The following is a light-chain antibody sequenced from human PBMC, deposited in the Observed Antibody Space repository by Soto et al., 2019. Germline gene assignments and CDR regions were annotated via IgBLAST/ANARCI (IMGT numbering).Light chain of an antibody. CDR3: QQLNSYPLT. CDR1: EVISTY. V-gene: IGKV1-9*01. CDR2: AAS. Sequence: DIQLTQSPSFLSPSVGDRVTITCRASEVISTYLAWYQQKPGKAPKLLIYAASTLQSGVPSRFSGSGAGTEFTLTISSLQPEHFATYYCQQLNSYPLTFGGGTKVEIK. J-gene: IGKJ4*01.